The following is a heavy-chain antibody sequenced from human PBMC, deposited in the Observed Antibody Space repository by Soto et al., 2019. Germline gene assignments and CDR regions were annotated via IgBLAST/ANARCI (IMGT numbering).Heavy chain of an antibody. D-gene: IGHD2-15*01. CDR2: ISSSSSNI. V-gene: IGHV3-21*01. CDR1: GFTFSSYS. CDR3: AREGIYCSGGSCSY. J-gene: IGHJ4*02. Sequence: EVQLVESGGGLVKPGGSLRLCCAASGFTFSSYSMNWVRQAPGKGLEWVSSISSSSSNIYYADSVKGRFTISRDNAKNSLYLQMNSLRAEDTAVYYCAREGIYCSGGSCSYWGQGTLVTVSS.